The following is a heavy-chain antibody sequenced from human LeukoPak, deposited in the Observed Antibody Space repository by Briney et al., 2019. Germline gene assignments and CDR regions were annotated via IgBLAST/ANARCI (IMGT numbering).Heavy chain of an antibody. CDR1: GGSISSGSYY. V-gene: IGHV4-61*02. J-gene: IGHJ3*02. Sequence: SETLSLTCTVSGGSISSGSYYWSWIRQPAGKGLEWIGRIYTSGSTNYNPSLKSRVTISVDTSKNQFSLKLSSVTAADTAVYYCARDVPPSFGVVNDAFDIRGQGTMVTVSS. D-gene: IGHD3-3*01. CDR3: ARDVPPSFGVVNDAFDI. CDR2: IYTSGST.